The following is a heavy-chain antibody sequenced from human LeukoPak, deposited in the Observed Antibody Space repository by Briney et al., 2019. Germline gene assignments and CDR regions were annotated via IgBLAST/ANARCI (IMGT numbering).Heavy chain of an antibody. Sequence: GGSLRLSCAASGFTFSSYGMHWVRQAPGKGLEWVAVVSYDGSNKYYADSVKGRFTISRDNSKNTLYLQMNSLRAEDTAVYYCAKVLGGYPYYYYGMDVWGQGTTVTVSS. CDR3: AKVLGGYPYYYYGMDV. D-gene: IGHD5-18*01. J-gene: IGHJ6*02. V-gene: IGHV3-30*18. CDR2: VSYDGSNK. CDR1: GFTFSSYG.